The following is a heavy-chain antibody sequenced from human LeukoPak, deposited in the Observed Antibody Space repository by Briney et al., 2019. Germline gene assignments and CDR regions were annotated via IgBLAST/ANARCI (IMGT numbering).Heavy chain of an antibody. Sequence: GGSLRLSCTASGFTFRSSAMSWVRQAPGKGLEWVSTISDGGGSTYYADSVKGRFTISRDNSKNTLFLQMNSLRAEDTAVYYCARDLYSHTDPLFFDYWGQGTLVTVSS. CDR1: GFTFRSSA. D-gene: IGHD2-15*01. CDR2: ISDGGGST. V-gene: IGHV3-23*01. J-gene: IGHJ4*02. CDR3: ARDLYSHTDPLFFDY.